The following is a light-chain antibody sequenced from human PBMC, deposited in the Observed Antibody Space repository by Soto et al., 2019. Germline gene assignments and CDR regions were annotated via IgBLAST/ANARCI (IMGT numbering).Light chain of an antibody. Sequence: QSALTQPASVSGSPGQSITISCTGTSSDVGGYNYVSWYQQHPGKAPKLMIYDVSNRPSGVSNRFSGSKSGNTASLTISGLQAEDEADYYCSSYTSSSTRKGFGGETEVTVL. CDR2: DVS. CDR3: SSYTSSSTRKG. CDR1: SSDVGGYNY. V-gene: IGLV2-14*01. J-gene: IGLJ2*01.